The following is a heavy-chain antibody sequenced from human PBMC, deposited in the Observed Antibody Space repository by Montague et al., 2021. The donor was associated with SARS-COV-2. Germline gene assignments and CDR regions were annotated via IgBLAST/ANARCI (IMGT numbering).Heavy chain of an antibody. J-gene: IGHJ2*01. D-gene: IGHD6-6*01. Sequence: TLSLTCTVSGGSISSGGYYWSWIRQHPGKGLEWIGYIYYSGSTYYNPSLKSRVTISVDTSKNQFSLELSSVTAADTAVYYCARLGSSSNWYFDLWGRGTLVTVSS. CDR3: ARLGSSSNWYFDL. V-gene: IGHV4-31*03. CDR2: IYYSGST. CDR1: GGSISSGGYY.